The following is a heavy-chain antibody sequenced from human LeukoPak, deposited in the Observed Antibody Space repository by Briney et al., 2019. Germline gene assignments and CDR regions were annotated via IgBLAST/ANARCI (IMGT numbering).Heavy chain of an antibody. Sequence: PGGSLRLSCAASGFTFSDYAMHWVRQAPGKGLEFVSVIGPIGVYTYYANSVKGRFTICRDNSKSTVSLQMGSLRDEDMAVYYCARSPPGRTNWNYYDYWGRGTLVTVSS. V-gene: IGHV3-64*01. CDR1: GFTFSDYA. J-gene: IGHJ4*02. D-gene: IGHD1-1*01. CDR2: IGPIGVYT. CDR3: ARSPPGRTNWNYYDY.